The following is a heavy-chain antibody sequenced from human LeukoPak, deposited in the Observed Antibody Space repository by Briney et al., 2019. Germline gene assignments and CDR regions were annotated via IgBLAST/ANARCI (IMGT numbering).Heavy chain of an antibody. D-gene: IGHD4-23*01. Sequence: ASVKVSCKASGYTFTGYYLHWVRQAPGQGLEWVGWINPNSGGTNYAQKFQGRVTVTRDTSISTAYMELSSLRSDDTAVYYCARGLNYGVNGLCGNWGRGTLVTVSS. J-gene: IGHJ4*02. V-gene: IGHV1-2*02. CDR3: ARGLNYGVNGLCGN. CDR2: INPNSGGT. CDR1: GYTFTGYY.